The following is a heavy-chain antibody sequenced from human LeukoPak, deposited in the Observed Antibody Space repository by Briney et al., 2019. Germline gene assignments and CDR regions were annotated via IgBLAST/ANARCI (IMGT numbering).Heavy chain of an antibody. Sequence: GGSLRLSCEASGFTFSTYATHWVRQAPGKGLEWVAVISIDGSDKHHADSVKGRFTISRDNSKNTLYLQMNSLRAEDTAVYFCARDVKSSAEYYFDYWGQGTLVTVSS. CDR3: ARDVKSSAEYYFDY. CDR1: GFTFSTYA. J-gene: IGHJ4*02. D-gene: IGHD6-13*01. CDR2: ISIDGSDK. V-gene: IGHV3-30*04.